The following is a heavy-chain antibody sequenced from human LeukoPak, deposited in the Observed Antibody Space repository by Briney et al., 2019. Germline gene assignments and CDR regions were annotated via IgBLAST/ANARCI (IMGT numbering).Heavy chain of an antibody. D-gene: IGHD2-21*01. CDR1: GGSVSSGSYF. V-gene: IGHV4-61*01. Sequence: KPSETLSLTCTVSGGSVSSGSYFWRWIRQPPGKGLEWIAFIYHTGSTNYNPSLKSRVTISVDTSKNQFSLELSSVTAADTAVYYCARVPTCGGDCYYFDYWGQGTLVAVSS. J-gene: IGHJ4*02. CDR2: IYHTGST. CDR3: ARVPTCGGDCYYFDY.